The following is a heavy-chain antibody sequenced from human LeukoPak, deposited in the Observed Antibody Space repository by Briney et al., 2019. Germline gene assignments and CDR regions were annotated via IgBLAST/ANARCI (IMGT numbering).Heavy chain of an antibody. CDR3: ARGEGYQLFLFDY. J-gene: IGHJ4*02. CDR1: GYTFSGYY. CDR2: INPYSGGT. D-gene: IGHD2-2*01. V-gene: IGHV1-2*02. Sequence: ASVKVSCKGSGYTFSGYYMHWVRQAPGQRLEWMGWINPYSGGTTYAQKFRDRVTMTRDTSINTAYMELSSLRSDDTAVYYCARGEGYQLFLFDYWGQGSLVTVSS.